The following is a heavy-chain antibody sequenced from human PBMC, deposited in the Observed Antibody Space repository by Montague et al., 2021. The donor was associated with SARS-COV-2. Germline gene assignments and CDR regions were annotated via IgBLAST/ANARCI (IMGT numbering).Heavy chain of an antibody. CDR2: FYFGGKF. V-gene: IGHV4-39*01. Sequence: SETLSLTCSVSGNSLSNSRYFWGWIRPPPRKGLEWIGSFYFGGKFLYNSSLESRVTISVDTTKNPFSLQLSSVTASDTAVYYCARHSGGSEVAGLDYWGQGILVTVSS. J-gene: IGHJ4*02. CDR1: GNSLSNSRYF. D-gene: IGHD6-19*01. CDR3: ARHSGGSEVAGLDY.